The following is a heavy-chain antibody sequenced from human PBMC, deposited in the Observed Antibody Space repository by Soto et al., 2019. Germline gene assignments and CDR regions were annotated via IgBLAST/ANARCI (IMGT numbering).Heavy chain of an antibody. Sequence: PGGSLRLSCAASGFTFSNYAMSWVRQAPGKGLEWVSGISGSGGSTYYADSVKGRFTISRDNSKNTLYLQMNSLRAEDTAVYYCAKGGLSDWGYNWNYDWFDPWGQGTLVTVSS. CDR3: AKGGLSDWGYNWNYDWFDP. CDR2: ISGSGGST. CDR1: GFTFSNYA. J-gene: IGHJ5*02. D-gene: IGHD1-7*01. V-gene: IGHV3-23*01.